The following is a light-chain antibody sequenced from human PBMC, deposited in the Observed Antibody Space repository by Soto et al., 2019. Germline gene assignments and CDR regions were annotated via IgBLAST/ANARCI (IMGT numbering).Light chain of an antibody. CDR3: QPYNTYPFT. CDR1: ESISDS. J-gene: IGKJ3*01. CDR2: DAS. Sequence: DIQMTQSPSTLSASVGDRVTITCRANESISDSLAWYQQEPGTAPKFLIYDASSLESGVPSRFSGSGSGTEFTLTISSLQPDDFATYYCQPYNTYPFTFGPGTTVDVK. V-gene: IGKV1-5*01.